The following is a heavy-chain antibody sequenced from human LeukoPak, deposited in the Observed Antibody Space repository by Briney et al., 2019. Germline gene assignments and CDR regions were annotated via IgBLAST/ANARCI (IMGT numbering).Heavy chain of an antibody. D-gene: IGHD4-17*01. CDR2: INHSGST. CDR3: ASLATVTQGYFDS. V-gene: IGHV4-34*01. Sequence: SETLSLTCAVYGGSFSGYYWSWIRQPPGKGLEWIGEINHSGSTNYNPSLKSRVTISVGTSKNQFSLKLSSVTATDTAVYYCASLATVTQGYFDSWGQGTLVTVSS. CDR1: GGSFSGYY. J-gene: IGHJ4*02.